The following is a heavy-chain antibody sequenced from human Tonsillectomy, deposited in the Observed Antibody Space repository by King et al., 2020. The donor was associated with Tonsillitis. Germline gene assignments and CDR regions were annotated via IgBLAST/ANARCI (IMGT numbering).Heavy chain of an antibody. D-gene: IGHD3-9*01. Sequence: VQLVESGGGLVQPGGSLRLSCAASGFTFSSYRMNWVRQAPGKGLEWVSYISSSSSTIYYADSVKGRFTISRDNAKNSLYLLMNSLRDEDTAVYYCAGDRVYDILTAYPYGMDVWGQGTTVTVSS. J-gene: IGHJ6*02. CDR1: GFTFSSYR. CDR3: AGDRVYDILTAYPYGMDV. CDR2: ISSSSSTI. V-gene: IGHV3-48*02.